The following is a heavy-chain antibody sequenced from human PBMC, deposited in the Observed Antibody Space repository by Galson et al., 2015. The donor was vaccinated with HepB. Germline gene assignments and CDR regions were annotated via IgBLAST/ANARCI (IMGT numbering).Heavy chain of an antibody. CDR2: IKRKTNIGTT. CDR1: GFTFSNAW. J-gene: IGHJ4*02. D-gene: IGHD1-26*01. Sequence: SMRLSCAASGFTFSNAWMNWVRQAPGKGLEWVGRIKRKTNIGTTDYAAHVKGRFTISRDDSKNTLYLQMNSLKTEDTAVYYCPTDLVAPIYSGSYFELPYFDYWGQGTLVTVSS. V-gene: IGHV3-15*07. CDR3: PTDLVAPIYSGSYFELPYFDY.